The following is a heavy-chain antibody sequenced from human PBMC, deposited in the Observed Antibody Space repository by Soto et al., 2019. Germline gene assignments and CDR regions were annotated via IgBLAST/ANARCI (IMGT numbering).Heavy chain of an antibody. CDR1: GFMFSDNY. J-gene: IGHJ4*02. CDR3: ARDPQVVTTDY. V-gene: IGHV3-11*05. D-gene: IGHD2-21*02. CDR2: ITSSGSFT. Sequence: QVQLVESGGGLVKPGGSLRLSCAASGFMFSDNYMSWIRQAPGKGLEWVSYITSSGSFTNYADSVKGRFTISRDNAKNSLYLQMNSLRVEDTAVYYCARDPQVVTTDYWGQGTLVTVSS.